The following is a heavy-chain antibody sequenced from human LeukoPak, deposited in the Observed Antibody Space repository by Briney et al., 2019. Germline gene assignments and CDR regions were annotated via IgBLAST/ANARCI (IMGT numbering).Heavy chain of an antibody. CDR2: ISGYNGNT. D-gene: IGHD6-13*01. V-gene: IGHV1-18*01. CDR1: GYTFTSYG. J-gene: IGHJ4*02. CDR3: ARVAEQLVDY. Sequence: ASVKVSCKASGYTFTSYGISWVRQPPGQGLEWMGWISGYNGNTNYAQNLQGRVTMTTDTSTSTAYMELRSLRSDDTAVYYCARVAEQLVDYWGQGTLVTVSS.